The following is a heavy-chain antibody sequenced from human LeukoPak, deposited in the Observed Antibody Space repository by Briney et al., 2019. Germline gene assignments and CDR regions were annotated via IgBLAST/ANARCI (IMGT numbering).Heavy chain of an antibody. J-gene: IGHJ4*02. CDR3: AKTSTVTTGGLDY. V-gene: IGHV3-30*18. CDR1: GFTFSTYG. D-gene: IGHD4-17*01. CDR2: ISDDGSNK. Sequence: GGSLRLSRAASGFTFSTYGMHWVRQAPGKGLEWVTVISDDGSNKDYGDSVKGRFTISRDNSKNTLYLQMNSLRAEDTAIYYCAKTSTVTTGGLDYWGQGTLVTVSS.